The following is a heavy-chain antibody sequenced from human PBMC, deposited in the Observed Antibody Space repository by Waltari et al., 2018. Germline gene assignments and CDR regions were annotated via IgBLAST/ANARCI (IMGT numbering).Heavy chain of an antibody. J-gene: IGHJ3*01. D-gene: IGHD5-12*01. Sequence: QLQLQESGPGLVKPSETLSLTCSVSGVSITSDRHYWGWIRQPPGQGLEWIATLSYSGATSSTPSLKSRVTISRDTSKNQVSLRLGSVTAADTAVYYCATYIGASLGTAAFDVWGQGTMVTVSS. V-gene: IGHV4-39*01. CDR1: GVSITSDRHY. CDR3: ATYIGASLGTAAFDV. CDR2: LSYSGAT.